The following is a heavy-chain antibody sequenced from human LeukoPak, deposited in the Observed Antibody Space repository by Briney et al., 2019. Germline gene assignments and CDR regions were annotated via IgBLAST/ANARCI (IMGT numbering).Heavy chain of an antibody. CDR2: ISASGGT. CDR3: AKVDGSGSYYPNFDY. CDR1: GFTFSSFG. V-gene: IGHV3-23*01. J-gene: IGHJ4*02. Sequence: PGGTLRLSCAGSGFTFSSFGMTWVRQAPGKGLEWVSAISASGGTYYADSVKGRFTISRDNSKNTLYLQMNSLRAEDTAVYYCAKVDGSGSYYPNFDYWGQGTLVTVSS. D-gene: IGHD3-10*01.